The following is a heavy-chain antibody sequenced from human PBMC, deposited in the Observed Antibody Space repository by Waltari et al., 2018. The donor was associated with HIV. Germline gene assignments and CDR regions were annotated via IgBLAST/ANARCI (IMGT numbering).Heavy chain of an antibody. D-gene: IGHD3-9*01. V-gene: IGHV3-9*01. CDR2: ICCNSRSV. CDR3: AKEDGPFGDILTGHFAFDY. J-gene: IGHJ4*02. Sequence: EVQLVESGGGLVQPGRSLRLSCAASGFKFDDYAIHWVRQAQGKVLEWVSFICCNSRSVAYAASVNGRFSVSIDNAKTSVSLQIHSLRTEDTALYYCAKEDGPFGDILTGHFAFDYWGQGVLVTVSS. CDR1: GFKFDDYA.